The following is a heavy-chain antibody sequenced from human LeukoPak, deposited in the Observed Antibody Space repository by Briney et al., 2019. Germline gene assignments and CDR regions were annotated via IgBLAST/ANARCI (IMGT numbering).Heavy chain of an antibody. V-gene: IGHV3-21*01. CDR3: ARERGYGSGSYPLDY. CDR2: ISSSSSYI. Sequence: GGSLRLSCAASGFTFDNYAMNWVRQAPGEGLDWVSSISSSSSYIYYADSVKGRFTISRDNAKNSLYLQMNSLRAEDTAVYYCARERGYGSGSYPLDYWGQGTLVTVSS. CDR1: GFTFDNYA. D-gene: IGHD3-10*01. J-gene: IGHJ4*02.